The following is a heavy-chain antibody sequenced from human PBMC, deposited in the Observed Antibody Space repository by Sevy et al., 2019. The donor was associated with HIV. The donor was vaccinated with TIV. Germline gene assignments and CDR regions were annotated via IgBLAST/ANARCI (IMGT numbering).Heavy chain of an antibody. Sequence: GGSLRLSCAASGFTFSSYGMHWVRQAPGKGLEWMAVISYDGSNKYYADSVKGRFTISRDNSKNTLYLQMNSLRAEDTAVYYCANGDGTDTAMEVDYWGQGTLVTVSS. CDR3: ANGDGTDTAMEVDY. J-gene: IGHJ4*02. CDR1: GFTFSSYG. CDR2: ISYDGSNK. D-gene: IGHD5-18*01. V-gene: IGHV3-30*18.